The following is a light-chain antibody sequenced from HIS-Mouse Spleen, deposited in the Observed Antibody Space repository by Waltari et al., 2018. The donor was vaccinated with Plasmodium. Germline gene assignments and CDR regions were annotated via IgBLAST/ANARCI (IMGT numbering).Light chain of an antibody. CDR3: SSYAGSNNLV. J-gene: IGLJ2*01. CDR1: SSDVGGYNY. Sequence: QSALTQPPSASGSPGQSVTISCTGTSSDVGGYNYVSCYQQHPAKAPQLMIYEVSKRPSGVPDRFSGSKSGNTASLTVSGLQAEDEADYYCSSYAGSNNLVFGGGTKLTVL. V-gene: IGLV2-8*01. CDR2: EVS.